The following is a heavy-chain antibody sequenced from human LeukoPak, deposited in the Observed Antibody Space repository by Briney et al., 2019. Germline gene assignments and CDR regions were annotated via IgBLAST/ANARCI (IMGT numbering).Heavy chain of an antibody. D-gene: IGHD2-2*03. V-gene: IGHV4-30-4*01. Sequence: PSETLSLTCTVSGGSITSGDYYWSWTRQLTGKGLEWIRYIYYSGSAYYSPSLKSRLTISVDTSKNQFSLKPSSVTAADTAVYYCARVVAGYCSSATCHRYTMDVWGQGTTVTVSS. J-gene: IGHJ6*02. CDR2: IYYSGSA. CDR1: GGSITSGDYY. CDR3: ARVVAGYCSSATCHRYTMDV.